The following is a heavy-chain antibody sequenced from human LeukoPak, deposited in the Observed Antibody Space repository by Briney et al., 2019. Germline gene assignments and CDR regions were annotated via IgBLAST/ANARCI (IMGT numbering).Heavy chain of an antibody. CDR3: ARARLYDYGDYVYGY. D-gene: IGHD4-17*01. Sequence: GGSLRLSCAASGFTFSSYAMSWVRQAPGKGLEWVSAISGSGGSTYYADSVKGRFTISRHNSKNTLYLQMNSLRAEDTAVYYCARARLYDYGDYVYGYWGQGTLVTVSS. CDR1: GFTFSSYA. V-gene: IGHV3-23*01. J-gene: IGHJ4*02. CDR2: ISGSGGST.